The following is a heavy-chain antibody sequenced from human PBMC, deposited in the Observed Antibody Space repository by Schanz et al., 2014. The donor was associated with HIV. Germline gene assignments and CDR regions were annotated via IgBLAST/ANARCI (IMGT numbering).Heavy chain of an antibody. D-gene: IGHD3-10*01. J-gene: IGHJ5*02. Sequence: QVQLVQSGAEVKKPGSSVKVSCKASGGTFNIYTISWVRQAPGQGLEWVGGIIPIYGAAHYAQKLQGRVSINADDATNTAYMELSSLRSEDTAVYYCAAEFLPRITVSRGNWFDPWGQGTLVTVSS. CDR2: IIPIYGAA. CDR1: GGTFNIYT. V-gene: IGHV1-69*01. CDR3: AAEFLPRITVSRGNWFDP.